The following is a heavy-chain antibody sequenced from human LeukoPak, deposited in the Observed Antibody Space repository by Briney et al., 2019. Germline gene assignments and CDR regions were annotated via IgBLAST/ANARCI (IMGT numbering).Heavy chain of an antibody. J-gene: IGHJ5*02. CDR3: ARGRTQQLALDP. Sequence: SQTLSLTCAVSGGSISSGGYSWSWIRQPPGKGLEWIGYIYHSGSTYYNPSLKSRVTISVDRPKNQFSLKLSSVTAADTAVYYCARGRTQQLALDPWGQGTLVTVSS. V-gene: IGHV4-30-2*01. CDR2: IYHSGST. D-gene: IGHD6-13*01. CDR1: GGSISSGGYS.